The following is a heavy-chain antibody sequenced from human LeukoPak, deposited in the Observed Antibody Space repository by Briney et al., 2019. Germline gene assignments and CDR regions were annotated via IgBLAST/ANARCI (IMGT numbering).Heavy chain of an antibody. CDR3: ARRGDGYNYDAFDI. Sequence: SETLSLTCAVSGGSISSSNWWSWVRQPPGKGLEWIGQIYHSGSTNYNPSLKSRVAISVDTSKNQFSLKLSSVTAADTAVYYCARRGDGYNYDAFDIWGQGTMVTVSS. CDR1: GGSISSSNW. J-gene: IGHJ3*02. CDR2: IYHSGST. V-gene: IGHV4-4*02. D-gene: IGHD5-24*01.